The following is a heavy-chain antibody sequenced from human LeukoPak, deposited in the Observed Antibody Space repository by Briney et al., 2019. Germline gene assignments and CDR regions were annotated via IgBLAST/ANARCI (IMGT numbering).Heavy chain of an antibody. V-gene: IGHV4-31*03. CDR2: IYYSGST. J-gene: IGHJ4*02. CDR3: ARDSGDYGTRTFDY. CDR1: GGSISSGGYY. D-gene: IGHD4-17*01. Sequence: SSETLSLTCTVSGGSISSGGYYWRWIRQHPGKGLEWIGYIYYSGSTYYNPSLKSRVTISVDTSKNQFSLKLSSVTAADTAVYYCARDSGDYGTRTFDYWGQGTLVTVSS.